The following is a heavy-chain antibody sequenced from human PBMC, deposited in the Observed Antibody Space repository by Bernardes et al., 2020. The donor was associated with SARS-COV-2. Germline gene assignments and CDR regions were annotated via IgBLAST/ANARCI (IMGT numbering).Heavy chain of an antibody. CDR3: TRITSGWYLFDY. CDR2: VTASGDTI. J-gene: IGHJ4*02. D-gene: IGHD6-19*01. V-gene: IGHV3-23*01. CDR1: GFTFSTYS. Sequence: GGSLRLSCAASGFTFSTYSFRWVRQAPGQGLEWVSLVTASGDTITYAVSVKGRFTISRDNSKNTLYLQMDSLRAEDTAVYYCTRITSGWYLFDYWRQGTLRSASS.